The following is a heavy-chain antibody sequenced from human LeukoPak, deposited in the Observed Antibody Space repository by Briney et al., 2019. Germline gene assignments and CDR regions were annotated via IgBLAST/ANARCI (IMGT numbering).Heavy chain of an antibody. D-gene: IGHD6-19*01. Sequence: GGSLRLSCAASGVIVSRNFMSWVLQAPGKGLQWVAIMYAGGTTDYSESVRGRFYISRDTSNNTLSLQMNSLRAEDTAVYYCARGSGSGWPLDRWGQGTLVTVSS. CDR1: GVIVSRNF. CDR3: ARGSGSGWPLDR. J-gene: IGHJ5*02. CDR2: MYAGGTT. V-gene: IGHV3-53*01.